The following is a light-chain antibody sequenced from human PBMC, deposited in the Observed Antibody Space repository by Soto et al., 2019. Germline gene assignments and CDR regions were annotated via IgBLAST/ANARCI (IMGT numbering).Light chain of an antibody. Sequence: DIQMTQSPSTLSASVGDRVTITCRASQSISSWLAWYQQKSGKAPKLLIYKATSLESGVPSRFSGSGSGTEFTLTISGLQPDDFATYYCQQYSSYWAFGQGTTVEIK. J-gene: IGKJ1*01. CDR2: KAT. V-gene: IGKV1-5*03. CDR1: QSISSW. CDR3: QQYSSYWA.